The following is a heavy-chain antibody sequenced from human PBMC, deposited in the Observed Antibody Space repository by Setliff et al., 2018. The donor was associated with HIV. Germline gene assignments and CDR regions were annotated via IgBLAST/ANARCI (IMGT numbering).Heavy chain of an antibody. CDR3: ARNSSGWYYSNYYYYGMDV. CDR2: INPSGGST. Sequence: GASVKVSCKASGYTFTSDYIHWVRQAPGQGLEWMGIINPSGGSTSYAQKFQGRVTMTRDTSISTAYMELSRLRSDDTAVYYCARNSSGWYYSNYYYYGMDVWGQGTTVTVSS. CDR1: GYTFTSDY. V-gene: IGHV1-46*01. D-gene: IGHD6-19*01. J-gene: IGHJ6*02.